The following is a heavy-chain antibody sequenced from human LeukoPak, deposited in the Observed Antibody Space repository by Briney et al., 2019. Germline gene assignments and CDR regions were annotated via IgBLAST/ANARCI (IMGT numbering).Heavy chain of an antibody. CDR1: GGTFSSYA. CDR2: IIPIFGTA. Sequence: SVKVSCKASGGTFSSYAISWVRQAPGQGLEWMGGIIPIFGTANYAQKFQGRVTITADESTSTAYMELSSLRSEDTAVYYCAREGIAARLFSYFDYWGQGTLVTVSS. V-gene: IGHV1-69*13. D-gene: IGHD6-6*01. CDR3: AREGIAARLFSYFDY. J-gene: IGHJ4*02.